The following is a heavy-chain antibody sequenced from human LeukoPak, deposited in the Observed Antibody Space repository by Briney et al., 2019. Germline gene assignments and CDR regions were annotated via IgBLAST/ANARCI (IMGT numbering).Heavy chain of an antibody. J-gene: IGHJ1*01. Sequence: GGSLRLSCAASGFTFSSSGMHWVRQAPGKGLEWVAVIWYDGSNKYYADSVKGRFTISRDNSKNTLYLQMNSLRAEDMAVYYCARDKAMYSSSWYLYFQHWGQGTLVTVSS. CDR2: IWYDGSNK. D-gene: IGHD6-13*01. CDR3: ARDKAMYSSSWYLYFQH. V-gene: IGHV3-33*01. CDR1: GFTFSSSG.